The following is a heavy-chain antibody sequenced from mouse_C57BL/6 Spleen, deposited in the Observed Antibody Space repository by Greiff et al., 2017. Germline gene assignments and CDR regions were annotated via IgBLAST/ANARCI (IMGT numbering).Heavy chain of an antibody. J-gene: IGHJ2*01. CDR3: AREGDGYYPFDY. CDR1: GYTFTDYY. CDR2: INPNNGGT. D-gene: IGHD2-3*01. V-gene: IGHV1-26*01. Sequence: VQLQQSGPELVKPGASVKISCKASGYTFTDYYMNWVKQSHGKSLEWIGDINPNNGGTSYNQKFKGKATLTVDKSSSTAYMELRSLTSEDSAVYYCAREGDGYYPFDYWGQGTTLTVSS.